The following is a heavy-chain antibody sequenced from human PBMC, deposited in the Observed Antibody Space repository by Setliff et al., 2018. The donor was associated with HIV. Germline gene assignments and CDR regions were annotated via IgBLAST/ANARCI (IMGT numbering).Heavy chain of an antibody. CDR2: INHSGST. Sequence: SETLSLTCAVYSGSFSGYYWSWIRQPPGKGLEWIGEINHSGSTNYNPSLKSRITISLDTSNKQFSLRLRSVTAADTGVYYCASRRGIEFYFDIWGQGTPVTVSS. CDR1: SGSFSGYY. V-gene: IGHV4-34*01. J-gene: IGHJ4*02. CDR3: ASRRGIEFYFDI. D-gene: IGHD3-10*01.